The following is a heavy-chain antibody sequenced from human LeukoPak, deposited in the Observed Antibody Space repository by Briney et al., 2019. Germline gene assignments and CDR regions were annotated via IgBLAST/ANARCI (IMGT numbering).Heavy chain of an antibody. J-gene: IGHJ4*02. Sequence: SETLSLTCTVSGGSISSSSYYWGWIRQPPGKGLEWIGSIYYSGSTYYNPSLKSRVTISVDTSKNQFSLKLSSVTAADTAVYYCARAGCSGGSCYPFDYWGQGTLVTVSS. CDR2: IYYSGST. CDR3: ARAGCSGGSCYPFDY. D-gene: IGHD2-15*01. CDR1: GGSISSSSYY. V-gene: IGHV4-39*07.